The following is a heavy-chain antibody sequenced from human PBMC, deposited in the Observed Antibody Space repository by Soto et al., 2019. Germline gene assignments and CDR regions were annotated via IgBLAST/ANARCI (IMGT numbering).Heavy chain of an antibody. CDR1: GFTFSSYA. CDR2: ISYDGSNK. CDR3: ARENDWTVDY. V-gene: IGHV3-30-3*01. J-gene: IGHJ4*02. D-gene: IGHD1-1*01. Sequence: PGGSLRLSCAASGFTFSSYAVHWVRQAPGKGLEWVAVISYDGSNKYYADSVKGRFTISRDNSKNTLYLQMNSLRAEDTAVYYCARENDWTVDYWGQGTLVTVSS.